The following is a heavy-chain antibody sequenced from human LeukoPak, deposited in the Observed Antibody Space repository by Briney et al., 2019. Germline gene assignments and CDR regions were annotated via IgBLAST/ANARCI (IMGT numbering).Heavy chain of an antibody. CDR3: AKNYGSGSYLSNPFHY. V-gene: IGHV3-30-3*01. D-gene: IGHD3-10*01. Sequence: GGSLRLSCAASGFTFSSYAMHWVRQAPGKGLEWVAVISYDGSNKYYADSVKGRFTISRDYSKNTLYLQMNSLRAEDTAVYYCAKNYGSGSYLSNPFHYWGQGTLVTVSS. CDR2: ISYDGSNK. CDR1: GFTFSSYA. J-gene: IGHJ4*02.